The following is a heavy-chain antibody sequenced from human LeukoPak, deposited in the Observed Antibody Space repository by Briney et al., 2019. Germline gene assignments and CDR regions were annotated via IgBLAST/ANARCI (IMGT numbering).Heavy chain of an antibody. CDR3: ASPAPGGYSYGSNFDY. J-gene: IGHJ4*02. Sequence: SVKVSCKASGGTFSSYAISWVRQAPGQGLEWMGGIIPIFGTANYAQKFQGRVTITTDESTSTAYMELSSLRSEDTAVYYCASPAPGGYSYGSNFDYWGQGTLVTVSS. V-gene: IGHV1-69*05. CDR1: GGTFSSYA. CDR2: IIPIFGTA. D-gene: IGHD5-18*01.